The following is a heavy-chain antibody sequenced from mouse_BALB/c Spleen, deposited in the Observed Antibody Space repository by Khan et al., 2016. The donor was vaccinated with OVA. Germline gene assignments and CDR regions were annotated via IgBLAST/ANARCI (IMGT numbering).Heavy chain of an antibody. J-gene: IGHJ4*01. CDR2: IWGDGST. CDR3: AKCVNSYYAMDY. V-gene: IGHV2-3*01. D-gene: IGHD1-3*01. Sequence: QMQLEESGPGLVAPSQSLSITCTVSGFSLTSYGVNWVRQPPGKGLEWVGVIWGDGSTNYHSALKSKLSISKANSKSQAFLKLNSLQTDDTATYYGAKCVNSYYAMDYWGQGTSVTVSS. CDR1: GFSLTSYG.